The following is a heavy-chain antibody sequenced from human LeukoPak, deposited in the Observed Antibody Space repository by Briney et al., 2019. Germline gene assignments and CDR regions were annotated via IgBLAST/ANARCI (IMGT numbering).Heavy chain of an antibody. J-gene: IGHJ6*02. CDR2: ISAYNGNT. CDR3: ARDKVGIAVAGTRYYYYYGMDV. D-gene: IGHD6-19*01. CDR1: GYTFTSYG. V-gene: IGHV1-18*01. Sequence: ASVKVSCKASGYTFTSYGISWVRQAPGQGLEWMGWISAYNGNTNYAQKLQGRVTMTTDTSTSTAYMELRSLRSDDTAVYYCARDKVGIAVAGTRYYYYYGMDVWGQGTTVTVSS.